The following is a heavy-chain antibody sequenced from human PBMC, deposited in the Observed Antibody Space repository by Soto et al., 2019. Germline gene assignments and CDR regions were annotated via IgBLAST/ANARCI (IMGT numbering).Heavy chain of an antibody. CDR2: IYYSGST. J-gene: IGHJ6*02. Sequence: ASETLSLTCTVSGGSISSSSYYWCWIRHPPGKGLEWIGSIYYSGSTYYNPSLKSRVTISVDTSKNQFSLKMSSVTAADTAVYYCARLIGGYGSGSYYMRYYGMDVWGQGTTVTVSS. CDR3: ARLIGGYGSGSYYMRYYGMDV. V-gene: IGHV4-39*01. CDR1: GGSISSSSYY. D-gene: IGHD3-10*01.